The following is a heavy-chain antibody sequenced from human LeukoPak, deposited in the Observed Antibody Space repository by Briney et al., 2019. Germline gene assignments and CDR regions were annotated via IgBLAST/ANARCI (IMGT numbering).Heavy chain of an antibody. CDR1: GGTFSSYA. J-gene: IGHJ6*02. CDR3: ARDSWPYYYGMDV. CDR2: ISAYNGNT. Sequence: ASVKVSCKASGGTFSSYAISWVRQAPGQGLEWMGWISAYNGNTNYAQKLQGRVTMTTDTSTSTAYMELRSLRSDDTAVYYCARDSWPYYYGMDVWGQGTTVTVSS. V-gene: IGHV1-18*01. D-gene: IGHD5-12*01.